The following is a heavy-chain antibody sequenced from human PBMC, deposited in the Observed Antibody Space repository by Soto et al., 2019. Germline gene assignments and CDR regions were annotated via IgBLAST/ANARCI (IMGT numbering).Heavy chain of an antibody. CDR2: IIPIFGTA. CDR3: ARGITSGSQNWFDP. D-gene: IGHD3-10*01. CDR1: GGTFSSYA. Sequence: SVKVSCKASGGTFSSYAISCVRQAPGQGLEWMGGIIPIFGTANYAQKFQGRVTITADESTSTAYMELSSLRSEDTAVYYCARGITSGSQNWFDPWGQGTLVTVSS. J-gene: IGHJ5*02. V-gene: IGHV1-69*13.